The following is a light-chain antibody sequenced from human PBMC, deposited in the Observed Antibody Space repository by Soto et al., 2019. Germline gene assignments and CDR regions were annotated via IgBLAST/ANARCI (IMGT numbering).Light chain of an antibody. Sequence: QPASVSGSPGQSITISCTGTSSDVGGYNYVSWYQQHPGKAPKLMIYEVSNRPSGVSNRFSGSKSGNTASLTISGLQAEDEADYYCSSYRSSSTLGVFGGGTKLTVL. CDR3: SSYRSSSTLGV. J-gene: IGLJ2*01. CDR2: EVS. V-gene: IGLV2-14*01. CDR1: SSDVGGYNY.